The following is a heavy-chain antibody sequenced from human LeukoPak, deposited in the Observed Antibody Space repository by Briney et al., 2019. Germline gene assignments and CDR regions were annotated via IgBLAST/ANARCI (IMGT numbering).Heavy chain of an antibody. V-gene: IGHV4-34*01. Sequence: PSETLSLTCAVYSGSFSGYYWSWIRQPPGKGLEWIGEINHSGSTNYNPSLKSRVTISVDTSKNQFSLKLSSVTAADTAVYYCAREVRLRYYFDYWGQGTLVTVSS. CDR1: SGSFSGYY. D-gene: IGHD4/OR15-4a*01. CDR3: AREVRLRYYFDY. J-gene: IGHJ4*02. CDR2: INHSGST.